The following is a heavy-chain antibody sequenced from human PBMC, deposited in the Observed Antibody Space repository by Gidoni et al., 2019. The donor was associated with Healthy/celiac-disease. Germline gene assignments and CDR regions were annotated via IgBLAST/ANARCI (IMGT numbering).Heavy chain of an antibody. Sequence: EVQLVESGGGLVQPGRPLRLSCTASGFTFGDYAMIWFRQDPGKGRELVGFIRIKAYGGTTEYAASVKGRFTSSRDESKSIAYLQMNSLKTEDTAVYYCTREALGGSPAGDAFDIWGQGTMVTVSS. J-gene: IGHJ3*02. V-gene: IGHV3-49*03. CDR1: GFTFGDYA. CDR3: TREALGGSPAGDAFDI. CDR2: IRIKAYGGTT. D-gene: IGHD1-26*01.